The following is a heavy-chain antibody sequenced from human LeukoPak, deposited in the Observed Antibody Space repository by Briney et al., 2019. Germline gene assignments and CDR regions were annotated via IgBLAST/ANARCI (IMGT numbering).Heavy chain of an antibody. CDR3: AKLRGERYCSSTSCYTPGFDY. D-gene: IGHD2-2*02. V-gene: IGHV3-23*01. J-gene: IGHJ4*02. Sequence: GGSLRLSCAVSGFTFSSYWMNWVRQAPGKGLEWVSTISGSGGSTYYADSVKGRFTISRDNSKHTLYLQMNSLRAEDTAVYYCAKLRGERYCSSTSCYTPGFDYWGQGTLVTVSS. CDR2: ISGSGGST. CDR1: GFTFSSYW.